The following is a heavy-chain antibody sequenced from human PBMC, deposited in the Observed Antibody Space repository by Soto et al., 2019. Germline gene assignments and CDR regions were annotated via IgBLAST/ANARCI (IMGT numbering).Heavy chain of an antibody. Sequence: SETLSLTCTVSGGSISSSSYYWGWIRQPPGKGLEWIGSIYYSGSTYYNPSLKSRVTISVDTSKNQFSLKLSSVTAADTAVYYCARLDYIGLDVWGQGTTVTVSS. CDR3: ARLDYIGLDV. V-gene: IGHV4-39*01. J-gene: IGHJ6*02. CDR2: IYYSGST. CDR1: GGSISSSSYY.